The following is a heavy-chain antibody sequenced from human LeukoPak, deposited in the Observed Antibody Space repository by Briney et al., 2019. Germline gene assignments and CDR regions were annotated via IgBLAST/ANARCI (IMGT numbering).Heavy chain of an antibody. Sequence: ASVTVSCKASGYTFTSYAMHWVRQAPGQRLEWMGCINAGNGNTKYSQKFQGRVTITRDTSASTAYMERSSLRSEDTAVYYCARTILLNGYNLPFDYWGQGTLVTVSS. J-gene: IGHJ4*02. V-gene: IGHV1-3*01. D-gene: IGHD5-24*01. CDR3: ARTILLNGYNLPFDY. CDR2: INAGNGNT. CDR1: GYTFTSYA.